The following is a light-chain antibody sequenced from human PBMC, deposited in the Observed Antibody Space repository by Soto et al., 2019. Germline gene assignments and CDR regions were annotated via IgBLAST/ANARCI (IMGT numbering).Light chain of an antibody. CDR3: QHYGSSPFT. J-gene: IGKJ3*01. CDR1: QSISSSY. CDR2: GAS. V-gene: IGKV3-20*01. Sequence: EIVLTQSPGTLSLSPGERATLSCRASQSISSSYLAWYQQKPGQAPRLLVYGASSRATGIPDRFIGSGSVTDFTLTIIRLEPEDFAVYYCQHYGSSPFTFGTWTKVDIK.